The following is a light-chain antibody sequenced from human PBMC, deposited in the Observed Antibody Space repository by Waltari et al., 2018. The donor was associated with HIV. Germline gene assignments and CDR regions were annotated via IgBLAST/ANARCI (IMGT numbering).Light chain of an antibody. CDR2: KDS. J-gene: IGLJ2*01. CDR3: YSAADNNVV. CDR1: VLAKKY. V-gene: IGLV3-27*01. Sequence: SYELTQPSSVSVSPGQTARITCSGDVLAKKYARWFQQKPGQAPVLVFYKDSERPSGIPELCSGSSSGTTVTLTISGAQVEDEADYYCYSAADNNVVFGGGTKLTVL.